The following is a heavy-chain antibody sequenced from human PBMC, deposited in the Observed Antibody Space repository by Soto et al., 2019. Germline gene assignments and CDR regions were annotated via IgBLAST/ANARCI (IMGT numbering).Heavy chain of an antibody. CDR1: GFTVSSNY. CDR2: IYSGGST. J-gene: IGHJ5*02. D-gene: IGHD3-10*01. CDR3: ARERIGVRLDP. V-gene: IGHV3-53*01. Sequence: GGSLRLSCAASGFTVSSNYMSWVRQAPGKGLEWASVIYSGGSTYYADSVKGRFTISRDNSKNTLYLQMNSLRAEDTAVYYCARERIGVRLDPWGQGTLVTVSS.